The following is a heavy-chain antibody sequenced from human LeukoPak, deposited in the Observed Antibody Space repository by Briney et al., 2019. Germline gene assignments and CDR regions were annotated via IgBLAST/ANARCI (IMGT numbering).Heavy chain of an antibody. CDR3: AKATTYYDILTGYWYYFDY. CDR2: ISGSGGST. D-gene: IGHD3-9*01. Sequence: GGSLRLSCAASGFTFSSYAMSWVRQAPGKGLEWVSAISGSGGSTYYADSVKGRFTISSDNSKNTLYLQMNSLRAEDTAVYYCAKATTYYDILTGYWYYFDYWGQGTLVTVSS. J-gene: IGHJ4*02. CDR1: GFTFSSYA. V-gene: IGHV3-23*01.